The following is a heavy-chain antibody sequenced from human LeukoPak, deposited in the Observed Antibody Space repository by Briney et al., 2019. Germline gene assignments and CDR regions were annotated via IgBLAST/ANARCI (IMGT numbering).Heavy chain of an antibody. CDR3: ATSLVVAAPPYYGMDV. V-gene: IGHV4-59*01. Sequence: PSETLSLICTVSGGSISSYYWSWIRQPPGKGLEWIGYIYYSGSTNYNPSLKSRVTISVDTSKNQFSLKLSSVTAADTAVYYCATSLVVAAPPYYGMDVWGQGTTVTVSS. J-gene: IGHJ6*02. CDR2: IYYSGST. CDR1: GGSISSYY. D-gene: IGHD2-15*01.